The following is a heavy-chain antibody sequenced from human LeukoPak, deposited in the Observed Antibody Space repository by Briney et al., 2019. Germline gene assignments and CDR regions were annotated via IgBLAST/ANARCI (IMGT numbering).Heavy chain of an antibody. J-gene: IGHJ4*02. CDR1: GGTFSSYV. CDR2: IIPIFGTA. Sequence: SVKVSCKASGGTFSSYVISWVRQAPGQGLEWMGGIIPIFGTANYAQKFQGRVTITTDESTSTAYMELSSLRSEDTAVYYCAIANRTYYDFGGVFDYWGQGTLVTVSS. V-gene: IGHV1-69*05. CDR3: AIANRTYYDFGGVFDY. D-gene: IGHD3-3*01.